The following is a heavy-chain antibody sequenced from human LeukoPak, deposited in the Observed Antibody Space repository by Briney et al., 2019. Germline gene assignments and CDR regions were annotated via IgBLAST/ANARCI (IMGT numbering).Heavy chain of an antibody. CDR3: ARGRQDVTMIVVVTTAVSYYLDV. CDR2: MNPSGST. V-gene: IGHV4-34*01. J-gene: IGHJ6*03. Sequence: SETLSLTCAVYGGSFSGYYWTWIRQTPEKGLEWIGEMNPSGSTSYSPSLKSRVTISVDTSKNQFSLKLSSVTAADTAVYYCARGRQDVTMIVVVTTAVSYYLDVWGKGTTVTVS. CDR1: GGSFSGYY. D-gene: IGHD3-22*01.